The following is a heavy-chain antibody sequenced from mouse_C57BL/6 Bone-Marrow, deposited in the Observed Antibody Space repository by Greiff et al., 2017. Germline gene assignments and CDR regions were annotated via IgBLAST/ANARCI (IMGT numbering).Heavy chain of an antibody. J-gene: IGHJ4*01. CDR3: ARILGYAMDY. V-gene: IGHV1-59*01. CDR2: IDPSDSYT. D-gene: IGHD3-1*01. Sequence: QVQLQQPGAELVRPGTSVKLSCKASGYTFTSYWMHRVKQRPGQGLEWIGVIDPSDSYTNYNQKFKGKATLTVDTSSSTAYMQLSSLTSEDSAVYYCARILGYAMDYWGQGTSVTVSS. CDR1: GYTFTSYW.